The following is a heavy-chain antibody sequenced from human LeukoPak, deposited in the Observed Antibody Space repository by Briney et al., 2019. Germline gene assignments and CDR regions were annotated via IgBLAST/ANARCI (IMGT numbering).Heavy chain of an antibody. D-gene: IGHD3-16*01. V-gene: IGHV3-23*01. J-gene: IGHJ4*02. Sequence: PGGSLRLSCAASGLTFTNYAMTWVRQAPGKGLEWVSGISSSGGTTYYADSVKGRFTISKDNSKNTLFLQMNSLRAEDTAVYYCAKDLLNTEFWGQGTLVTVSS. CDR2: ISSSGGTT. CDR1: GLTFTNYA. CDR3: AKDLLNTEF.